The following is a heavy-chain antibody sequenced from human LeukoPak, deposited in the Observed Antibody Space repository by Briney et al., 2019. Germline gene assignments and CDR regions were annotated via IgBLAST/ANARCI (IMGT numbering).Heavy chain of an antibody. CDR1: GFTFSNAW. CDR2: IKSKTDDGTT. V-gene: IGHV3-15*01. Sequence: KPGGSLRLSCAASGFTFSNAWMNWVRQAPGKGLEWVGRIKSKTDDGTTESAAPVKGRFTISRDDSKNTLYQQMNSLKTEDTAVYYCTTGPYDYWGQGTLVTVSS. J-gene: IGHJ4*02. CDR3: TTGPYDY.